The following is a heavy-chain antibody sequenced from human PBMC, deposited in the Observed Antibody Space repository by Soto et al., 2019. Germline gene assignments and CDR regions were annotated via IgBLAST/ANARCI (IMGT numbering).Heavy chain of an antibody. V-gene: IGHV3-7*01. CDR3: ARVDCSSTSCYNNAFDI. J-gene: IGHJ3*02. Sequence: GGSLRLSCAASGFTFSSYWMSWVRQAPGKGLEWVANIKQDGSEKYYVDSVKGRFTISRDNAKNSLYLQMNSLRAEDTAVYYCARVDCSSTSCYNNAFDIWGQGTMVTVSS. CDR1: GFTFSSYW. CDR2: IKQDGSEK. D-gene: IGHD2-2*02.